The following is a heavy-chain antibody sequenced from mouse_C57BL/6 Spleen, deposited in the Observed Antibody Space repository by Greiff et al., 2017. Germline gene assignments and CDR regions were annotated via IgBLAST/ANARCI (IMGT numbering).Heavy chain of an antibody. V-gene: IGHV1-69*01. Sequence: VQVQQPGAELVMPGASVKLSCKASGYTFTSYWMHWVKQRPGQGLEWIGEIDPSDSYTNYNQKFKGKSTLTVDKSSSTAYMQLSSLTSEDSAVYYCARYNYGSSYGYFDVWGTGTTVTVSS. D-gene: IGHD1-1*01. J-gene: IGHJ1*03. CDR2: IDPSDSYT. CDR1: GYTFTSYW. CDR3: ARYNYGSSYGYFDV.